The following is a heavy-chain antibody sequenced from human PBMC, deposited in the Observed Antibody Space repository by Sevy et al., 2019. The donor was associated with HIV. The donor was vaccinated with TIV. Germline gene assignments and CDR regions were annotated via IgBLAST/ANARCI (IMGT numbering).Heavy chain of an antibody. V-gene: IGHV3-23*01. J-gene: IGHJ4*02. Sequence: GGSLRLSCAASGFTFSSSAMNWVRQAPAKGLEWVSGIIGSGFNTYYADSVKGRFTISRDNFKNTLYLQMNSLRAEDTAVYYCAKRSTSGWYGGDYFDYWGQGTLVTVSS. CDR1: GFTFSSSA. D-gene: IGHD6-19*01. CDR3: AKRSTSGWYGGDYFDY. CDR2: IIGSGFNT.